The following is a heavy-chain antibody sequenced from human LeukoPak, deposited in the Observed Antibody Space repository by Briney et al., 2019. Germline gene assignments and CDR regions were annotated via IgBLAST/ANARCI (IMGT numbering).Heavy chain of an antibody. V-gene: IGHV4-4*07. CDR3: ARGGAIVSWFDP. Sequence: PSETLPLTCTVSGGSISSYYWSWIRQPAGKGLEWIGRIYTSGSTNYNPSLKSRVTISVDKSKNQFSLKLSSVTAADTALYYCARGGAIVSWFDPWGQGTLVTVSS. CDR2: IYTSGST. D-gene: IGHD2/OR15-2a*01. J-gene: IGHJ5*02. CDR1: GGSISSYY.